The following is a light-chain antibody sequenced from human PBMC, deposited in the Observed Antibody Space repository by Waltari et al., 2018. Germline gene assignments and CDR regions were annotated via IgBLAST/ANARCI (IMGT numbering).Light chain of an antibody. CDR2: GAS. CDR1: QSIRRY. CDR3: QHHFRLPAT. Sequence: IMLKQSPGTLSLSPGDRSTLSCRASQSIRRYLAWYQQKPGQAPRLLIYGASTRATGIPDRFSGSGSGTDFSLTISGLEPEDSAVYYCQHHFRLPATFGQGTKVEIK. V-gene: IGKV3-20*01. J-gene: IGKJ1*01.